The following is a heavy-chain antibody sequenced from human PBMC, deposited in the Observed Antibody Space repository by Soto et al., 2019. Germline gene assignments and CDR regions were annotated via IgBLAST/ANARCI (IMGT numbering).Heavy chain of an antibody. CDR3: ARVVMIVVGPPYWYFDL. CDR2: IIPIFGTA. CDR1: GGTFSSYA. J-gene: IGHJ2*01. D-gene: IGHD3-22*01. Sequence: QVQLVQSGAEVKKPGSSVKVSCKASGGTFSSYAISWVRQAPGQGLEWMGGIIPIFGTANYAQKFQGRVTITAAESTSTAYMELSSLRSEDTAVYYCARVVMIVVGPPYWYFDLWGRGTLVTVSS. V-gene: IGHV1-69*01.